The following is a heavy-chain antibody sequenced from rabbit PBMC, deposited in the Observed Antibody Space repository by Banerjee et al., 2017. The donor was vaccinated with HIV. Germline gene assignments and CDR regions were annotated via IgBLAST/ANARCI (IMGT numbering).Heavy chain of an antibody. D-gene: IGHD6-1*01. Sequence: QEQLEESGGDLVKPEGSLTLTCTASGFSFSNKYVMCWVRQAPGKGLEWIACIAGGSSGSTYYASWAKGRFTISKTSSTTVTLQMTSLTAADTATYFCARDGAGYAGYGYAHLWGQGTLVTVS. V-gene: IGHV1S45*01. J-gene: IGHJ3*01. CDR2: IAGGSSGST. CDR1: GFSFSNKYV. CDR3: ARDGAGYAGYGYAHL.